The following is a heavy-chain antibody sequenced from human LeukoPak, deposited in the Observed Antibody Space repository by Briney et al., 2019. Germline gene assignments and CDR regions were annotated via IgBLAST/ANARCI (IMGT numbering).Heavy chain of an antibody. D-gene: IGHD3-22*01. J-gene: IGHJ5*02. V-gene: IGHV3-21*01. CDR2: ISSSSSYI. CDR1: GFTLSSYS. CDR3: ASLEVVVIDGNWFDP. Sequence: GGSLRLSCAASGFTLSSYSMNWVRQAPGKGLEWVSSISSSSSYIYYADSVKGRFTISRDNAKNSLYLQMNSLRAEDTAVYYCASLEVVVIDGNWFDPWGQGTLVTVSS.